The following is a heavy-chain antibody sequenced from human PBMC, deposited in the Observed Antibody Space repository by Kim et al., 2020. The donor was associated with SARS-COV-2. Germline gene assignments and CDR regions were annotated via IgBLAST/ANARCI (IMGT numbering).Heavy chain of an antibody. V-gene: IGHV3-23*01. CDR1: GFTFSSYA. D-gene: IGHD4-17*01. CDR3: AKADYGDYGELYWYFDL. CDR2: ISGSGGST. J-gene: IGHJ2*01. Sequence: GGSLRLSCAASGFTFSSYAMSWVRQAPGQGLEWVSAISGSGGSTYYADSVKGRFTISRDNSKNTLYLQMNSLRAEDTAVYYCAKADYGDYGELYWYFDLWGRGTLVTVSS.